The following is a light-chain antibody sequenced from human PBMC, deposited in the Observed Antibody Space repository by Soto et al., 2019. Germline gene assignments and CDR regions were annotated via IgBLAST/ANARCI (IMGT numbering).Light chain of an antibody. Sequence: IVLTQSPSTLSSSPGERATLSCRASQSVSSSYLAWYQHKPGQTPRLLIYASSSRATGIPDRFGGSGSGTDFTLTISRLEPEDFAVYYCQQYGDSSWTFGQGTKVDIK. V-gene: IGKV3-20*01. CDR2: ASS. CDR3: QQYGDSSWT. J-gene: IGKJ1*01. CDR1: QSVSSSY.